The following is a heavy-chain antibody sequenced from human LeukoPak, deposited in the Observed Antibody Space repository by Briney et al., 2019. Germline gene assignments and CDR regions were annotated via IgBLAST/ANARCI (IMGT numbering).Heavy chain of an antibody. Sequence: AGGSLRLSCAASGFTFATYAMSWVRQAPGKGLEWVSFIGSSGGSTYNADSVKGRFTISRDNSKNMLYLQMSSLRAEDTAVYYCAKIGGKALGYFDNWGQGTLVTVSS. CDR2: IGSSGGST. J-gene: IGHJ4*02. CDR1: GFTFATYA. CDR3: AKIGGKALGYFDN. V-gene: IGHV3-23*01. D-gene: IGHD2-15*01.